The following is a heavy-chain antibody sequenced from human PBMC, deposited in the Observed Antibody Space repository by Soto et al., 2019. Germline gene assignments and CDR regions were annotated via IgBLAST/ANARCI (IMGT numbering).Heavy chain of an antibody. V-gene: IGHV4-59*01. Sequence: SETLSLTCTVSGGPISSYYWSWIRQPPGKGLEWIGYIYYSGSTNYNPSLKSRVTISVDTSKNQFSLKLSSVTAADTAVYYCARDYSSSWYRGWFDPWGQGTLVTVSS. D-gene: IGHD6-13*01. CDR1: GGPISSYY. CDR2: IYYSGST. CDR3: ARDYSSSWYRGWFDP. J-gene: IGHJ5*02.